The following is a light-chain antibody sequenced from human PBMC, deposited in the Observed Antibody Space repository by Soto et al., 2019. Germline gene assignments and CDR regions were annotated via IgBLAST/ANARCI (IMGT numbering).Light chain of an antibody. CDR1: QSVNSD. CDR3: QQYGSSPVP. CDR2: AAS. V-gene: IGKV3-15*01. J-gene: IGKJ1*01. Sequence: IVMTQSPATLSVSPWERATLSCRASQSVNSDLAWYQQKPGQAPRLLIYAASTRATGIPPRFSGSGSGTDFTLTISRLEPEDFAVYYCQQYGSSPVPFGQGTKVDIK.